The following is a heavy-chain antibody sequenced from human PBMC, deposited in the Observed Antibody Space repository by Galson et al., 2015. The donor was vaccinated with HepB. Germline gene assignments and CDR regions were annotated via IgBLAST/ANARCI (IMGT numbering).Heavy chain of an antibody. CDR1: GFTFSNYA. J-gene: IGHJ3*02. CDR2: IGGGGGVT. V-gene: IGHV3-23*01. D-gene: IGHD1-26*01. Sequence: SLRLSCAASGFTFSNYAMNWVRQAPGKSLEWVSTIGGGGGVTSYANSVEGRFTISRDNSKNTLYVQMNSLRAEDTSVYYRARAMGGAAFDIWGQGTVVTVSS. CDR3: ARAMGGAAFDI.